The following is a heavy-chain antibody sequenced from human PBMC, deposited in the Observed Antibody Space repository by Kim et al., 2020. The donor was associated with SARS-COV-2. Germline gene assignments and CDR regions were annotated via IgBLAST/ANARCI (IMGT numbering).Heavy chain of an antibody. CDR1: GGTFSSYA. CDR3: ARGTKRSGYDYLLDY. J-gene: IGHJ4*02. D-gene: IGHD5-12*01. V-gene: IGHV1-69*13. CDR2: IIPIFGTA. Sequence: SVKVSCKASGGTFSSYAISWVRQAPGQGLEWMGGIIPIFGTANYAQKFQGRVTITADESTSTAYMELSSLRSEDTAVYYCARGTKRSGYDYLLDYWGQGTLVTVSS.